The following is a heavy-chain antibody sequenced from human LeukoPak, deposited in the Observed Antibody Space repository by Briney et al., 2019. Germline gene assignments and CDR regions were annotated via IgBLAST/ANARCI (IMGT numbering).Heavy chain of an antibody. CDR2: ITDSGRTI. Sequence: GGSLRLSCAASGFTFSTYEMNWVRQASGKGLEWVSYITDSGRTIYYADSVKGRFTISRDNAKNSLFLQMNSLRAEDTAVYYCARGEVVTASLPDYFYYYMDVWGKGTTVTISS. CDR1: GFTFSTYE. CDR3: ARGEVVTASLPDYFYYYMDV. J-gene: IGHJ6*03. V-gene: IGHV3-48*03. D-gene: IGHD2-21*02.